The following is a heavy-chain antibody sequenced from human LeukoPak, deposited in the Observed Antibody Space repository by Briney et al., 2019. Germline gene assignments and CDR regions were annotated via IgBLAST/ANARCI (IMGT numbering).Heavy chain of an antibody. V-gene: IGHV3-43*02. Sequence: RPGGSLRLSCAASGFTFDDYAMHWVRQAPGKGLEWVSLISGDGGSTYYADSVKGRFTISRDNAKNSLYLQMNSLRADDTSVYYCARGDFWGGPYTDAFDVWGQGTMVTVSS. CDR1: GFTFDDYA. D-gene: IGHD3-3*01. CDR3: ARGDFWGGPYTDAFDV. J-gene: IGHJ3*01. CDR2: ISGDGGST.